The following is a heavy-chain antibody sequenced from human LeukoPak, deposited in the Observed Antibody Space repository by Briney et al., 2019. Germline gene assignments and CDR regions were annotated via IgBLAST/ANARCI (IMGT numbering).Heavy chain of an antibody. V-gene: IGHV1-69*13. CDR3: ARGSSWFLNWFDP. Sequence: EASVKVSCKASGGTFSSYAISWVRQAPGQGLEWMGGIIPIFGTANYAQKFQGRVTITADESTSTAYMELSSLRSEDTAVYYCARGSSWFLNWFDPWGQGTLVTVSS. J-gene: IGHJ5*02. CDR1: GGTFSSYA. D-gene: IGHD6-13*01. CDR2: IIPIFGTA.